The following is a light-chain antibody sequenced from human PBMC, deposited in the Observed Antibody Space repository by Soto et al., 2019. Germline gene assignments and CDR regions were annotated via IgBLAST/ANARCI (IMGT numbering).Light chain of an antibody. J-gene: IGKJ2*01. CDR2: SAS. CDR3: QQFDSSSYT. V-gene: IGKV3-20*01. Sequence: EIVVTQSPGALSLSPGDRATLSCRASPSVSSSYLAWYQQKPGQAPRLLIYSASSRATGIPDRFSGSGSGTDFPLTISRLEPEDFAVYYCQQFDSSSYTFGQGTKLEIK. CDR1: PSVSSSY.